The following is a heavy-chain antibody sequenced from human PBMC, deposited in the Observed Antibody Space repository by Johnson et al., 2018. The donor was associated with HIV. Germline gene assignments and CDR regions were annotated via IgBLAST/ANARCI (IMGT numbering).Heavy chain of an antibody. CDR2: IYSGGNT. D-gene: IGHD3-10*01. J-gene: IGHJ3*02. Sequence: VQLVESGGGLIQPGGSLRLSCAASGFTVSSNYMSWVRQAPGKGLEWVSVIYSGGNTYYADSVKGRFTISRDNSKNTLYLQMNSLRAEDTAVYYCARDRPYYYGSGDALDIWGQGTMVTVSS. V-gene: IGHV3-53*01. CDR1: GFTVSSNY. CDR3: ARDRPYYYGSGDALDI.